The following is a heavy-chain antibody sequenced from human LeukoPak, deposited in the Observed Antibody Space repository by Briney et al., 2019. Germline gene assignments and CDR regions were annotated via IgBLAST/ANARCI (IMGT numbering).Heavy chain of an antibody. CDR3: ARPPSRGYSSSFEY. J-gene: IGHJ4*02. Sequence: GESLKISCKGSGYSFATYWIAWVRQMPGKGLEWMGIIYPDESNIRYSPSFQGQVTISADKSISTAYLQWSSLKASDTAMYYCARPPSRGYSSSFEYWGQGTLVTVSS. CDR2: IYPDESNI. V-gene: IGHV5-51*01. CDR1: GYSFATYW. D-gene: IGHD2-2*03.